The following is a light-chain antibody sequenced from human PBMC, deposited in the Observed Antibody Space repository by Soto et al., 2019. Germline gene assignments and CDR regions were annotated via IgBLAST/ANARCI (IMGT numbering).Light chain of an antibody. CDR3: QQADSLPIT. CDR1: QGISPY. J-gene: IGKJ5*01. V-gene: IGKV1-33*01. Sequence: DIQMTQSPSSLSASVGDRVTITCRASQGISPYLNWYQQRPGKAPKLLIYDASNLERGVPSRFSGTRSGTHFTFAITSLQPEDIATYYCQQADSLPITFGDGTRLEI. CDR2: DAS.